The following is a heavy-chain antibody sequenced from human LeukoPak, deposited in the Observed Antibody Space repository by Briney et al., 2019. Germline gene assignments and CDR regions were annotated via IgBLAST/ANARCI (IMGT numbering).Heavy chain of an antibody. J-gene: IGHJ3*02. CDR3: AREYCSSTSCYRDAFDI. V-gene: IGHV1-2*02. Sequence: ASVKVSCKASGYTFTGYYMHWVRQAPGQGLEWMGWINPNSGGTNYAQKFQGRVTMTRDTSISTAYMELSRLRSDDTAVYYCAREYCSSTSCYRDAFDIWGQGTMVTVSS. D-gene: IGHD2-2*01. CDR1: GYTFTGYY. CDR2: INPNSGGT.